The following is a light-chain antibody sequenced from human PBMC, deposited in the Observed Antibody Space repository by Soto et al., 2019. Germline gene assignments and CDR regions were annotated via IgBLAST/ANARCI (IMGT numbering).Light chain of an antibody. CDR1: QSVSSSY. V-gene: IGKV3-20*01. CDR3: QQYDSSPRT. CDR2: GAS. Sequence: EILLTQSPGTLSLSPGERATLSCRASQSVSSSYLAWYQQKPGQAPRLLIYGASSRATGIPDRFSGSGSGTDFTLTISRLEAEDFAVYYCQQYDSSPRTFGQGTKVDIK. J-gene: IGKJ1*01.